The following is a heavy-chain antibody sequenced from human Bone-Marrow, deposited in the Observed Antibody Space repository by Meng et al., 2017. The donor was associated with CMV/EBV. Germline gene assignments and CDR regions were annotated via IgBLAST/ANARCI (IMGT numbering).Heavy chain of an antibody. V-gene: IGHV3-30*02. J-gene: IGHJ6*02. CDR3: AKAYSSSYPYYYYGMDV. CDR2: IWYDASNK. CDR1: GFTFTYYA. D-gene: IGHD6-6*01. Sequence: GESLKISCATSGFTFTYYAMHWVRQAPGKGLEWVAIIWYDASNKYYADSVKGRFTISRDNSKNTLYLQMNSLRAEDTAVYYCAKAYSSSYPYYYYGMDVWGQGTTVTVSS.